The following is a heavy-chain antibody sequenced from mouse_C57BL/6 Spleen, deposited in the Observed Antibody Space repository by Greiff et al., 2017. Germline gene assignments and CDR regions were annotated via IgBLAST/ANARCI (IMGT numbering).Heavy chain of an antibody. CDR1: GFTFSDFY. Sequence: EVMLVESGGGLVQSGRSLRLSCATSGFTFSDFYMEWVRQAPGKGLEWIAASRNKANDYTTEYSASVKGRFIVSRDTSQSILYLQMNALRAEDTAIYYCARDSSHWYFDVWGTGTTVTVSS. CDR2: SRNKANDYTT. CDR3: ARDSSHWYFDV. D-gene: IGHD1-1*01. V-gene: IGHV7-1*01. J-gene: IGHJ1*03.